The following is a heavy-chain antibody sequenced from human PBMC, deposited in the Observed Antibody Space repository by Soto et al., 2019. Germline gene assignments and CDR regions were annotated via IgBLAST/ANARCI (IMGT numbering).Heavy chain of an antibody. CDR2: INPNGGST. Sequence: QVQLVQSGAEVKKPGASVTVSCKASGYTFSNYYIHWVRQAPGQGLEWMGIINPNGGSTTYAQKFQGRVTLTRDTSTSTVXXXLSXXXXXXXXXXXXXXXGWFSALRIPFGLDVWGQGTTVTVSS. CDR1: GYTFSNYY. J-gene: IGHJ6*02. CDR3: XXXGWFSALRIPFGLDV. D-gene: IGHD3-3*01. V-gene: IGHV1-46*01.